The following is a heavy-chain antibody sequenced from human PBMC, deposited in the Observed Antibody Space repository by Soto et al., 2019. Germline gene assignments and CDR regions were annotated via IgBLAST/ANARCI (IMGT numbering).Heavy chain of an antibody. J-gene: IGHJ4*02. D-gene: IGHD3-22*01. V-gene: IGHV1-58*01. CDR2: ITVGTGNT. Sequence: RASVKVSCKASGFIFTSFGVQWVRQARGQRLEWIGWITVGTGNTNYAQKFQERVTITRDMSTSTAYMELRSLRSEDTAVYYCAAADSSGYYGGWGQGTQVTVSS. CDR1: GFIFTSFG. CDR3: AAADSSGYYGG.